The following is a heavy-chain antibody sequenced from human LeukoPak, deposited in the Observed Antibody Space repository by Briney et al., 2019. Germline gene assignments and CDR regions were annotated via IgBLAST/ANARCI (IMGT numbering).Heavy chain of an antibody. V-gene: IGHV1-2*06. J-gene: IGHJ4*02. CDR3: ARDTVLWFGELPSSFDY. D-gene: IGHD3-10*01. CDR1: GYTFTGYY. CDR2: INPNSGGT. Sequence: GASVKVSCKASGYTFTGYYMHWVRQAPGQGLEWMGRINPNSGGTNYAHKFQGRVTMTRDMSISTAYMELSRLRSDDTAVYYCARDTVLWFGELPSSFDYWGQGTLVTVSS.